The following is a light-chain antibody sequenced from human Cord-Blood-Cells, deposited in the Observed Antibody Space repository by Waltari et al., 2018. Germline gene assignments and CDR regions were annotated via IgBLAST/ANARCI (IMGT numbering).Light chain of an antibody. Sequence: EIVMTQSPATLSVSPGERATLSCRASQSVSSNLAWYQQKPGQAPRLLIYGASIRATGIPARFSGSGSGTEFTLTISSLQSGDLAVYYCQQYNNWPRTFGQGTKVEIK. CDR1: QSVSSN. CDR2: GAS. CDR3: QQYNNWPRT. V-gene: IGKV3D-15*01. J-gene: IGKJ1*01.